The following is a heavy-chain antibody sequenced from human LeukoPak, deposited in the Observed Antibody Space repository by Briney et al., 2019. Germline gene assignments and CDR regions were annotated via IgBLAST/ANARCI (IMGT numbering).Heavy chain of an antibody. J-gene: IGHJ3*02. CDR3: ARSLGSFDAFDI. CDR2: FDPEDGET. D-gene: IGHD3-10*01. Sequence: ASVKVSCKVSGYTLTELSMHWVRQAPGKGLEWMGGFDPEDGETIYAQKFQGRVTMTEDTSTDTAYMELSSLRSEDTVVYYCARSLGSFDAFDIWGQGTMVTVSS. CDR1: GYTLTELS. V-gene: IGHV1-24*01.